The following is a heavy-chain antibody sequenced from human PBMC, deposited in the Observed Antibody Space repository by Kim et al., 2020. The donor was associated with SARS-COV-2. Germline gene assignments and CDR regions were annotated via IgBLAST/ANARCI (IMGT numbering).Heavy chain of an antibody. Sequence: GGSLRLSCAVSGFTFNSYAMHWARQAPGKGLEWVAVISYDGSNKYYADSVKGRFTISRDNSKNTLYLQMNSLRAEDTAVYYCAAYGGDGYWGQGTLVTVS. CDR3: AAYGGDGY. J-gene: IGHJ4*02. CDR1: GFTFNSYA. V-gene: IGHV3-30*03. D-gene: IGHD2-21*01. CDR2: ISYDGSNK.